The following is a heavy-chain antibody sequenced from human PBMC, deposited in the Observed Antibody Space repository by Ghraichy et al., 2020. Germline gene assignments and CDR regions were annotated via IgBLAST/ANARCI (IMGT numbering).Heavy chain of an antibody. Sequence: LSLTCAASGFTFSSYGMHWVRQAPGKGLEWVAVISYDGSNKYYADSVKGRFTISRDNSKNTLYLQMNSLRAEDTAVYYCAKDWSPAAIFYYFDYWGQGTLVTVSS. D-gene: IGHD2-2*02. CDR1: GFTFSSYG. CDR3: AKDWSPAAIFYYFDY. V-gene: IGHV3-30*18. CDR2: ISYDGSNK. J-gene: IGHJ4*02.